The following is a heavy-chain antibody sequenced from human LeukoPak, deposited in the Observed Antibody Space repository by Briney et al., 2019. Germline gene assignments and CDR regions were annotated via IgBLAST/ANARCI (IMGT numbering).Heavy chain of an antibody. J-gene: IGHJ4*02. CDR3: ARGDSGWYEYYFDY. D-gene: IGHD6-19*01. Sequence: GGSLRLXCAASGFTFSSYSMNWVRQAPGKGLEWVSSISSSSSYIYYADSVKGRFTISRDNAKNSLYLQMNSLRAEDTAVYYCARGDSGWYEYYFDYWGQRTLVTVSS. CDR2: ISSSSSYI. V-gene: IGHV3-21*01. CDR1: GFTFSSYS.